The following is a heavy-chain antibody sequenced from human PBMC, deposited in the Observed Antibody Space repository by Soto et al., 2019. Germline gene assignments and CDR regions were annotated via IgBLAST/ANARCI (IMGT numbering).Heavy chain of an antibody. V-gene: IGHV3-23*01. D-gene: IGHD3-16*02. CDR3: AKKGPKFVLHLRQTNWFDP. Sequence: GGSLRLSCAASGFTFSSYAMSWVRQAPGKGLEWVSAISGSGGSTYYADSVKGRFTISRDNSKNTLYLQMNSLRAEDTAVYYCAKKGPKFVLHLRQTNWFDPWGQGTLVTVSS. CDR2: ISGSGGST. J-gene: IGHJ5*02. CDR1: GFTFSSYA.